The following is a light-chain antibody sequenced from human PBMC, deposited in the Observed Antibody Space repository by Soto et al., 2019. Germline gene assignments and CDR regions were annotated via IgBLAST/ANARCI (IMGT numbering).Light chain of an antibody. Sequence: EIVLTQSPGTLSLSPGEVATLSCSSSESVTDKQLAWYQQKPGQAPRLLIYYTSTRATGIPARFSDSGSETEFTLTISSLESEDFAVYFCQQYNNWPPTFGQGTRLEIK. CDR2: YTS. CDR3: QQYNNWPPT. J-gene: IGKJ5*01. CDR1: ESVTDK. V-gene: IGKV3-15*01.